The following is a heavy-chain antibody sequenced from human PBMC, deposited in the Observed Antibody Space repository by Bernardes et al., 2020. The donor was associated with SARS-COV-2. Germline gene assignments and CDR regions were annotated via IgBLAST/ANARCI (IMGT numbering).Heavy chain of an antibody. CDR1: GFTFRDYT. Sequence: GGSLRLSCAASGFTFRDYTMHWVRQAPGKGLEWVAVTWHDGSREYYVDSVKGRFAISRDNSNNTLYLQMNNLRVEDTALYRCATEDGEWLESWGQGTLVTVSS. CDR2: TWHDGSRE. D-gene: IGHD4-17*01. J-gene: IGHJ5*01. V-gene: IGHV3-33*01. CDR3: ATEDGEWLES.